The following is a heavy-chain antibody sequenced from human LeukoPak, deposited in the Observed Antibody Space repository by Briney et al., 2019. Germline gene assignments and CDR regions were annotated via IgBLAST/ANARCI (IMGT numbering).Heavy chain of an antibody. CDR1: GFTFSSAW. CDR3: ASQLHYYDSSGYYD. J-gene: IGHJ4*02. D-gene: IGHD3-22*01. Sequence: PGGSLRLSCAASGFTFSSAWMSWVRQAPGKGLEWVSYISSSGSTIYYADSVKGRFTISRNNAKDSLYLQMNSLRAEDTAVYYCASQLHYYDSSGYYDWGQGTLVTVSS. CDR2: ISSSGSTI. V-gene: IGHV3-48*04.